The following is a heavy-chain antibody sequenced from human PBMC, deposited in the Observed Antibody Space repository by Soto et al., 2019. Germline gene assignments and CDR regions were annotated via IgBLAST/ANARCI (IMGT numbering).Heavy chain of an antibody. Sequence: QVQLVQSGGEVKKPGASMKVSCKTSGYPFTRYGISWVRQAPGQGLVWMGWISAYNGHTDYAQKLQGRVTMTTDTSTSTAYMELRSLRSDDTAVYYCAGDTFTSMRGFMRGRYSGLDVWGRGTTVIVS. CDR2: ISAYNGHT. V-gene: IGHV1-18*01. D-gene: IGHD3-10*01. CDR3: AGDTFTSMRGFMRGRYSGLDV. CDR1: GYPFTRYG. J-gene: IGHJ6*02.